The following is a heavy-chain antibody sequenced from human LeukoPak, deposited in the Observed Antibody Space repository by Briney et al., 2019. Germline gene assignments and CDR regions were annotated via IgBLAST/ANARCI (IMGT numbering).Heavy chain of an antibody. J-gene: IGHJ4*02. CDR1: GFTSSIYG. CDR2: ISYDGSNK. Sequence: GGSLTLSCAPSGFTSSIYGMHWVRQAPGKGLEWVAVISYDGSNKYYADSVKGRFTISRDNSKNTLYLQMNSLRAEDTAVDYCAKDRVGATLDYWGQGTLVTVSS. D-gene: IGHD1-26*01. V-gene: IGHV3-30*18. CDR3: AKDRVGATLDY.